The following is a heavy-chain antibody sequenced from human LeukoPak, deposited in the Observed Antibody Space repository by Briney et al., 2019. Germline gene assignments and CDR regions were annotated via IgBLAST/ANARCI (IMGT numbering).Heavy chain of an antibody. CDR2: INSDGINT. CDR3: ARDPGYCSSTSCYGRTDFDY. D-gene: IGHD2-2*01. Sequence: GGSLRLSCAASGFTFSNYWMHWVRQAPGKGLVWVSRINSDGINTSYADSVKGRFTISRDNAKNSLYLQMNSLRAEDTAVYYCARDPGYCSSTSCYGRTDFDYWGQGTLVTVSS. J-gene: IGHJ4*02. CDR1: GFTFSNYW. V-gene: IGHV3-74*01.